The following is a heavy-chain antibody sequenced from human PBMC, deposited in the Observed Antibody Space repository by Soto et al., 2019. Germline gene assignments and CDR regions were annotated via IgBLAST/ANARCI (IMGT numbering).Heavy chain of an antibody. CDR3: AKDYGSSRYFFDY. CDR2: ISGNGANT. J-gene: IGHJ4*02. D-gene: IGHD6-19*01. V-gene: IGHV3-23*01. Sequence: GGSLRVSCAASGFTFSDYYMSWIRQAPGKGLECVSTISGNGANTHYADSVKGRFSISRDNSKNTLYIQMNSLRADDTAVYYCAKDYGSSRYFFDYWGQGALVTVSS. CDR1: GFTFSDYY.